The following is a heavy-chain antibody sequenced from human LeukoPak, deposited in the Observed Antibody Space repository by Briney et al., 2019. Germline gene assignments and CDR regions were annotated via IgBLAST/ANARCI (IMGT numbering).Heavy chain of an antibody. CDR2: ISGSGGST. CDR1: GFIYTSYG. Sequence: GGSLTLSCAASGFIYTSYGMTWVRQAPGKGLEWVSGISGSGGSTYYAASVKGRFAISRDNSKSTLFLQMNSLTAEDTAVYYCAKSVGWVKYYFDYWGQGTLVSVSS. CDR3: AKSVGWVKYYFDY. D-gene: IGHD6-19*01. J-gene: IGHJ4*02. V-gene: IGHV3-23*01.